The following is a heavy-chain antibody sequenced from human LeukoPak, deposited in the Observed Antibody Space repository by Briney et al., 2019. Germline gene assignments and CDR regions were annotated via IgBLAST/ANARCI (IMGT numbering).Heavy chain of an antibody. CDR1: GDSVSSNSAA. J-gene: IGHJ6*04. CDR2: TYYRSKWYN. CDR3: AREVAVAGTVGYYYYGMDV. Sequence: SQTLSLTCAIPGDSVSSNSAAWNWIRQSPSRGLEWLGRTYYRSKWYNDYAVSVKSRITINPDTSKNQFSLQLNSVTPEDTAVYYCAREVAVAGTVGYYYYGMDVWGKGTTVTVSS. V-gene: IGHV6-1*01. D-gene: IGHD6-19*01.